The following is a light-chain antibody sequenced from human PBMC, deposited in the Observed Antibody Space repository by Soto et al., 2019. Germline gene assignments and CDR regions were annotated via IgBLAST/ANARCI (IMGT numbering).Light chain of an antibody. Sequence: QSVLTQPPSVSAAPGQKVTISCSGSSSNIGSYYVSWYQQLPGTAPKLLIYDSNKRPSGIPDRFSGSKSGTSATLGITGLQTGDEADYYCGTWDSSLSAVVFGGGTKLTVL. CDR3: GTWDSSLSAVV. J-gene: IGLJ2*01. CDR1: SSNIGSYY. CDR2: DSN. V-gene: IGLV1-51*01.